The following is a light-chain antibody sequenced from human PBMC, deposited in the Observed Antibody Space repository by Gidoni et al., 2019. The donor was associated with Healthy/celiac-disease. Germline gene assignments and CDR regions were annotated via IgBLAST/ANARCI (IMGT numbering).Light chain of an antibody. CDR3: MQGTHWHSPLRGT. Sequence: VVMTQSPLSLPVTLGQPASISCRSSQSLVHSDGNTYLNWFQQRPGQSPRRLIYKVSNRDSGVPDRVSGSGSGTDFTLKISRVEAEDVGVYYCMQGTHWHSPLRGTFGQGTKLEIK. V-gene: IGKV2-30*02. J-gene: IGKJ2*02. CDR1: QSLVHSDGNTY. CDR2: KVS.